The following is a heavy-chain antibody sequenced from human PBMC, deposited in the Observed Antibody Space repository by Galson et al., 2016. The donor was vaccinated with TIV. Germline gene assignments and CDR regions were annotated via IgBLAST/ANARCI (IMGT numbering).Heavy chain of an antibody. D-gene: IGHD3-10*01. CDR1: GATFSSHA. CDR2: IIPMFGTP. J-gene: IGHJ4*02. CDR3: ARGPYYYGSGSEEN. Sequence: SVKVSCKASGATFSSHAINWVRQAPGQRLEWVGRIIPMFGTPNYAQKFQGRVTITADESTGTAYMELSSLRSEDTAVYYCARGPYYYGSGSEENWGQGTLVTVSS. V-gene: IGHV1-69*13.